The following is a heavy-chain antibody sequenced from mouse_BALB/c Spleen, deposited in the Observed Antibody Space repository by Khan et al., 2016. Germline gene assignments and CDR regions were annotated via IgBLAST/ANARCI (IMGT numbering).Heavy chain of an antibody. D-gene: IGHD2-4*01. CDR2: IDPYNGGT. CDR1: GYSFTDYN. J-gene: IGHJ3*01. CDR3: ARSTMITTDWFAY. Sequence: VQLQQSGPELVKPGASVKVSCKASGYSFTDYNMYWVKQSHGKSLEWIGYIDPYNGGTNYNQKFRGKATLTVDKSSSTAFMHLNSLTSEDSAVYYYARSTMITTDWFAYWGQGTLVTVSA. V-gene: IGHV1S135*01.